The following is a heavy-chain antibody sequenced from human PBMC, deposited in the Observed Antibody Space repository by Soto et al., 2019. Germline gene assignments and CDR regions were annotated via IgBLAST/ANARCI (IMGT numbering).Heavy chain of an antibody. CDR2: ISYDGTYK. V-gene: IGHV3-30*18. J-gene: IGHJ6*02. Sequence: QVQLVESGGGVVQPGRSLRLSCAASGFTFTSHGMHWVRQAPGQGLEWVAVISYDGTYKYYAGPVKGRFTISRDSSKITVDLHMNSLRAEDTAVYFCAKGFVDYGDYENFYYYGMDVWGQGTTVTVSS. CDR1: GFTFTSHG. D-gene: IGHD4-17*01. CDR3: AKGFVDYGDYENFYYYGMDV.